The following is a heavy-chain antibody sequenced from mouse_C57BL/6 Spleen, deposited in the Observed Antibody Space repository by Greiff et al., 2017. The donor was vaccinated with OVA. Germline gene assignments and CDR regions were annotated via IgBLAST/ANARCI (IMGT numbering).Heavy chain of an antibody. CDR3: ASGVFYYDYDVAY. Sequence: QLQQPGTELVKPGASVKLSCKASGYTFTSYWMHRVKQRPGPGLEWIGNINPSNGGTNYNEKFKSKATLTVDKSSSTAYMQLSSLTSEDSAVYYCASGVFYYDYDVAYWGQGALVTVSA. J-gene: IGHJ3*01. V-gene: IGHV1-53*01. D-gene: IGHD2-4*01. CDR1: GYTFTSYW. CDR2: INPSNGGT.